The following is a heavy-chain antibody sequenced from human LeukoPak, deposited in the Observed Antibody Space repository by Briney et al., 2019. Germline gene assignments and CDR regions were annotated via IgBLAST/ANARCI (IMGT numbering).Heavy chain of an antibody. Sequence: SVKVSCKASGGTFSSYAISWVRQAPGQGLEWMGGIIPIFGTANYAQKFQGRVTIITDESTSTAYMELSSLRSEDTAVYYCARDHTAAGGNAFDIWGQGTMVTVSS. V-gene: IGHV1-69*05. CDR3: ARDHTAAGGNAFDI. CDR1: GGTFSSYA. D-gene: IGHD6-13*01. J-gene: IGHJ3*02. CDR2: IIPIFGTA.